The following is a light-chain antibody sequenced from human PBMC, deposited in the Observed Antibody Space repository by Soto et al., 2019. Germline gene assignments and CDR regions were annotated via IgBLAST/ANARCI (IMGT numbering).Light chain of an antibody. J-gene: IGKJ2*01. Sequence: EIVMTQSPATLSVSPGERATLSCRASQSVSSNLAWYQQKPGQAPRLLIYGASTRATGIPARFSGSGSGTESTLTISSLQSEDFAVYYCQQYNNWHMYTFGQGTKLEIK. CDR2: GAS. CDR3: QQYNNWHMYT. CDR1: QSVSSN. V-gene: IGKV3-15*01.